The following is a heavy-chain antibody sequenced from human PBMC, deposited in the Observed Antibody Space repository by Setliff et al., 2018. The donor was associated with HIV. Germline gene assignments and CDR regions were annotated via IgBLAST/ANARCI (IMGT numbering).Heavy chain of an antibody. CDR3: LRLYRGSSTKEKSDS. CDR2: IYYTGTT. CDR1: GGSISNNNYY. D-gene: IGHD2-2*01. Sequence: SETLSLTCNVSGGSISNNNYYWGWVRQPPGKGLEWIASIYYTGTTSYNPALKSRVALSVGAAKNQFSLKMTSVTAADTAVYFCLRLYRGSSTKEKSDSWGQGVLVTVPQ. J-gene: IGHJ4*02. V-gene: IGHV4-39*07.